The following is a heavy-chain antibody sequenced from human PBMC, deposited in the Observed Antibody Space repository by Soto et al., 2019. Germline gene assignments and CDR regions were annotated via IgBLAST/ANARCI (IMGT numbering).Heavy chain of an antibody. J-gene: IGHJ4*02. CDR1: GFTVSNNY. CDR2: IYSGGYT. D-gene: IGHD5-12*01. V-gene: IGHV3-53*01. CDR3: AATPGGGGY. Sequence: EVQLVESGGGLIQPGGSLRLSCAVSGFTVSNNYMSWVRQAPGKGLEGVSVIYSGGYTAYGDSVKGRFTISRDNSKNTLDLKMNRRGADAAGVFSWAATPGGGGYWGQGTLVTVSS.